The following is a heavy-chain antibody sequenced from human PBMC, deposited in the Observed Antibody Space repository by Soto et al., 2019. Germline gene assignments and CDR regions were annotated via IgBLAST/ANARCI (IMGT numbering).Heavy chain of an antibody. J-gene: IGHJ5*02. CDR1: GGSLSSYY. Sequence: PSETLSLTCTVSGGSLSSYYWSWIRRPPGMGLEWIASISYSGTTNYNSSLKSRVTISIDTSKNQFSLKFNSVTAADTAVYYCARSVFPWGQGTLVT. CDR3: ARSVFP. CDR2: ISYSGTT. V-gene: IGHV4-59*01.